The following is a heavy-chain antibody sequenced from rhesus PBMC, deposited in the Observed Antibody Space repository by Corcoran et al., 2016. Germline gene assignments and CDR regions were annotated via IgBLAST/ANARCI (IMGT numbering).Heavy chain of an antibody. CDR1: GGSIRDDYY. V-gene: IGHV4-106*01. D-gene: IGHD1-26*01. J-gene: IGHJ6*01. Sequence: QVKLQESGPGLVKPAETLSQTDAVSGGSIRDDYYWSWGRQPPGRGLEWIGCIYGSGGGTNYNPSLNNRVTISIDTSKNQSSLKLSSVTAAYTAVYYCASRYNWNYRGLDSWGQGVVVTVSS. CDR2: IYGSGGGT. CDR3: ASRYNWNYRGLDS.